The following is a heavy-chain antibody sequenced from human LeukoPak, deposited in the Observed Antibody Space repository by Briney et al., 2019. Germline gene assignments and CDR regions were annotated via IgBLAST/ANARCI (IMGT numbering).Heavy chain of an antibody. Sequence: SETLSLTCTVSGGPINSYYWGWIRQPPGKGLEWIGSSYYSGSTYYNPSLKSRVTISVDTSKNQFSLKLSSVTAADTAVYYCARALRGWYDFDYWGQGTLVTVSS. CDR3: ARALRGWYDFDY. CDR2: SYYSGST. CDR1: GGPINSYY. J-gene: IGHJ4*02. V-gene: IGHV4-39*07. D-gene: IGHD6-19*01.